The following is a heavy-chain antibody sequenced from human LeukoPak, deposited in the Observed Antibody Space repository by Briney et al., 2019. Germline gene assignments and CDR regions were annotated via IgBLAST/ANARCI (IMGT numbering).Heavy chain of an antibody. D-gene: IGHD3-16*02. J-gene: IGHJ4*02. CDR3: ARQCAITFGGVIVSRYYFDY. Sequence: ASVKVSCKASGYTFTSYGISWVRQAPGQGLEWMGWISAYNGNTNYAQKLQGRVTMTTDTSMSTAYMELRSLRSDDTAVYYCARQCAITFGGVIVSRYYFDYWGQGTLVTVSS. CDR2: ISAYNGNT. V-gene: IGHV1-18*01. CDR1: GYTFTSYG.